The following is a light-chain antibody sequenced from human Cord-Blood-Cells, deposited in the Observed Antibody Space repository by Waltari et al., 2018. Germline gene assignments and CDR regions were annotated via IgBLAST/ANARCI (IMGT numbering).Light chain of an antibody. CDR3: QQYNSWPLT. Sequence: EIVMTQSPATLSVSPGETATLSCRASQSVSSNLAWYQQKPGQAPRLLIYGASTRATGIPARFSGSGSGTEFTLTISSLQSEDFAVYYCQQYNSWPLTFGQGTKVEIK. CDR1: QSVSSN. V-gene: IGKV3-15*01. CDR2: GAS. J-gene: IGKJ1*01.